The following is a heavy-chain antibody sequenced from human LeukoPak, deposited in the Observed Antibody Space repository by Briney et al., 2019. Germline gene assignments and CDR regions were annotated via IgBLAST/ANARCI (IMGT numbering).Heavy chain of an antibody. Sequence: GGSLRLSCAASGFTFSSFGMTWVRQAPGKGLEWVSTITGSGGITYYADSVKGRFTISRDNSKNTLYLQVNSLRAEDTAVYYCAKGQEQWLVLYFDYWGQGTLVTVSS. V-gene: IGHV3-23*01. J-gene: IGHJ4*02. D-gene: IGHD6-19*01. CDR3: AKGQEQWLVLYFDY. CDR2: ITGSGGIT. CDR1: GFTFSSFG.